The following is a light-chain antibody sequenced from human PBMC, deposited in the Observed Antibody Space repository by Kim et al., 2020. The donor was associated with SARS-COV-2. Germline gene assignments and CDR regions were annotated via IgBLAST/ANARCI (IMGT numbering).Light chain of an antibody. CDR1: QGIGNY. CDR3: QKYNSAPWT. CDR2: AAS. J-gene: IGKJ1*01. V-gene: IGKV1-27*01. Sequence: PAVGGRVNITCRASQGIGNYVAWYQQKPGTLPELLIYAASALQSGVPFRFSGSGSGTDFTLTISSLQPEDVATYFCQKYNSAPWTFGQGTKVDIK.